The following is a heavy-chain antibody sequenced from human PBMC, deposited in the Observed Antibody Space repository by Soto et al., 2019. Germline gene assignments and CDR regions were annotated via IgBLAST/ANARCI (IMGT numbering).Heavy chain of an antibody. D-gene: IGHD6-19*01. CDR3: ARQPIGRPPERIAVADDGFDI. V-gene: IGHV5-51*01. Sequence: GELLKVSCKGSGYSFTSYWSGWVRQMPGKGLEWMGIIYPGDSDTRYSPSFQGQVTISADKSISTAYLQWSSLKASDTAMYYCARQPIGRPPERIAVADDGFDIWGQGTMVTVSS. CDR1: GYSFTSYW. CDR2: IYPGDSDT. J-gene: IGHJ3*02.